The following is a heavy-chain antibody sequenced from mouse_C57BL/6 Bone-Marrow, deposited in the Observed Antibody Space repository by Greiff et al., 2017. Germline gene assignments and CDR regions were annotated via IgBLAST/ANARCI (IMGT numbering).Heavy chain of an antibody. D-gene: IGHD1-1*01. J-gene: IGHJ2*01. CDR2: IDPEDGET. CDR3: AVVAPFDY. CDR1: GFNIKDYY. Sequence: EVQLQQSGAELVKPGASVKLSCTASGFNIKDYYMHWVKQRTEQGLEWIGRIDPEDGETKYASKFQGKATITAETSSNTAYLQLSSLTSEDTAVYYCAVVAPFDYWGQGTTLTVSS. V-gene: IGHV14-2*01.